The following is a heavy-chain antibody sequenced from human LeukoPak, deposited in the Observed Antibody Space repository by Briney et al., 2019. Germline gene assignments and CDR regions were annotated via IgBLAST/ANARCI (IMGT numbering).Heavy chain of an antibody. CDR1: GFTFSDYY. J-gene: IGHJ4*02. CDR3: ATGIVSTSGDY. Sequence: PGGSLRLSCAASGFTFSDYYMSWIRQAPGKGLEWVSYITSSGSAIYYADSVRGRFTISRDNARNAMFRHMDDLRAEDTAIYYCATGIVSTSGDYWGQGTLVTVSS. D-gene: IGHD5/OR15-5a*01. V-gene: IGHV3-11*01. CDR2: ITSSGSAI.